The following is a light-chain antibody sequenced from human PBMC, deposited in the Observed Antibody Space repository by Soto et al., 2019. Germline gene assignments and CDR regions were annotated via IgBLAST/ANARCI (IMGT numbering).Light chain of an antibody. CDR1: QSVSSY. J-gene: IGKJ5*01. V-gene: IGKV3-11*01. CDR2: DAS. CDR3: QHRSNWIT. Sequence: EIVLTQSPATLSLSPGERATLSCRASQSVSSYLAWYQQKPGQAPRLLIYDASNRATGIPARFSGSGSGTDFTLTISSLEPEAFVVYYCQHRSNWITFGQGTRLEIK.